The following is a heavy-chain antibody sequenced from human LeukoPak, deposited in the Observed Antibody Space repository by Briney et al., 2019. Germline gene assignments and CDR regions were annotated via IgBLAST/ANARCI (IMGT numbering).Heavy chain of an antibody. D-gene: IGHD6-6*01. V-gene: IGHV4-59*12. CDR2: IYYSGST. CDR1: GGSISSYY. J-gene: IGHJ4*02. CDR3: ARGGKQLATYYFDY. Sequence: PSETLSLTCTVSGGSISSYYWSWIRQPPGKGLEWIGYIYYSGSTNYNPSLKSRVTISVDTSKNQFSLKLSSVTAADTAVYYCARGGKQLATYYFDYWGQGTLVTVSS.